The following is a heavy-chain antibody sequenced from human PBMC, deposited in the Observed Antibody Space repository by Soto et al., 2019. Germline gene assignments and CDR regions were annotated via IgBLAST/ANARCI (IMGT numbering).Heavy chain of an antibody. D-gene: IGHD2-15*01. CDR1: GYTFTSYD. CDR2: MNPNSGNA. Sequence: GASVKVSCKASGYTFTSYDINWVRQATGQGLEWMGWMNPNSGNAGYAQKFQGRVTMTRNTSISTAYMELSSLRSEDTAVYYCARGLWDCSGGSCRDYWGQGTLVTVSS. J-gene: IGHJ4*02. CDR3: ARGLWDCSGGSCRDY. V-gene: IGHV1-8*01.